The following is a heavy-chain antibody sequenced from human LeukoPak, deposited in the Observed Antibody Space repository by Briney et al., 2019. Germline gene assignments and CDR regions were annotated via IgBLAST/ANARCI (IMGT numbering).Heavy chain of an antibody. CDR1: GFTFSSYW. CDR3: STGSGHAFDI. CDR2: INSDGSST. V-gene: IGHV3-74*01. D-gene: IGHD3-10*01. J-gene: IGHJ3*02. Sequence: GGSLRLSCAASGFTFSSYWMPWVRQVPGKGLVWVSRINSDGSSTSYADSVKGRFTISRDNAKNALYVQMNSLRAEDTAVYYCSTGSGHAFDIWGRGTMVTVSS.